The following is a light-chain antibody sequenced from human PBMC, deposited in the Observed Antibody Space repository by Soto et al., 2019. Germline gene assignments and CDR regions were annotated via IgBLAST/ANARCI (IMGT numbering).Light chain of an antibody. V-gene: IGKV3-20*01. CDR2: GAS. Sequence: EIVLTQSPGTLSLSPGERATLSCRASQSVRSSYLAWYQQKPGQAPRLLIYGASSRATGIPDRFSGSGSGTDFTLTISRLEPEDFAVYYCQQYGSSFGQGTKVDIK. CDR3: QQYGSS. CDR1: QSVRSSY. J-gene: IGKJ1*01.